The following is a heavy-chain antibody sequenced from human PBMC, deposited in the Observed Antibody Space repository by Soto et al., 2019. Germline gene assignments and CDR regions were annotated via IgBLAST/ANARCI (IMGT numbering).Heavy chain of an antibody. V-gene: IGHV1-2*02. Sequence: ASVKVSCKASGYTFTGYYMHWVRQAPGQGLEWMGWINPSSGGTNYAQKFQGRVTMTRDTSISTAYMELSRLRSDDTAVYYCASRIAVGDYFDYWGQGTLVTVSS. J-gene: IGHJ4*02. CDR1: GYTFTGYY. CDR3: ASRIAVGDYFDY. D-gene: IGHD6-19*01. CDR2: INPSSGGT.